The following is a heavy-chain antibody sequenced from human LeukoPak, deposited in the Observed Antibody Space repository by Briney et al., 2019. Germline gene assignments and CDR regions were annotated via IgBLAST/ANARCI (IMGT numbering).Heavy chain of an antibody. V-gene: IGHV3-30-3*01. CDR3: ARDSPYGSGSYYPSYFDY. J-gene: IGHJ4*02. CDR1: GFTFSSYA. D-gene: IGHD3-10*01. Sequence: SGGSLRLSCAASGFTFSSYAMHWVRQAPGKGLEWVAVISYDGSNKYYADSVKGRFTISRDNSKNTLYLQMNSLRAEDTAVYYCARDSPYGSGSYYPSYFDYWGQGTLVTVSS. CDR2: ISYDGSNK.